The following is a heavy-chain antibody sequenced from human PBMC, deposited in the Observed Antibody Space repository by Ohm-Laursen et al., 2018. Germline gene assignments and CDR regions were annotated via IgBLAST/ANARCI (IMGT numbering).Heavy chain of an antibody. Sequence: GTLSLTCTVSGGSISSSSYYWGWIRQPPGKGLEWIGSIYYSGSTYYNPSLKSRVTISVDTSKNQFSLKLSSVTAADTAVYYCARSSMGWEAHGWFDPWGQGTLVTVSS. CDR3: ARSSMGWEAHGWFDP. J-gene: IGHJ5*02. CDR2: IYYSGST. D-gene: IGHD1-26*01. CDR1: GGSISSSSYY. V-gene: IGHV4-39*01.